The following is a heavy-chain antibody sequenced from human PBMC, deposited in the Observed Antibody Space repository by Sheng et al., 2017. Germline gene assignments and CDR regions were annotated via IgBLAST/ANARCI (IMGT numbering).Heavy chain of an antibody. V-gene: IGHV3-11*05. Sequence: QVQLVESGGGLVKPGGSLRLSCAASGFTFSDYYMSWIRQAPGKGLEWVSYISSSSSYTNYADSVKGRFTISRDNAKNSLYLQMNSLRAEDTAVYYCARAPPFCSTSCFDYWGQGTLVTVSS. D-gene: IGHD2-2*01. CDR3: ARAPPFCSTSCFDY. CDR2: ISSSSSYT. CDR1: GFTFSDYY. J-gene: IGHJ4*02.